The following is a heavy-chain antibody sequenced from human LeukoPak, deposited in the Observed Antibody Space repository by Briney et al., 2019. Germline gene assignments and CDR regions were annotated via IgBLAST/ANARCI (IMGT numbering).Heavy chain of an antibody. J-gene: IGHJ4*02. CDR2: ISPSSSYM. V-gene: IGHV3-21*01. Sequence: GGSLRLSCAASGFTFSDYTMNWVRQAPGKGLEWVSSISPSSSYMYYADSVKGRFTISRDNTKNSLYLQMNSLRAEDTAVYYCARERIATASAGDYWGQGTLVTVSS. D-gene: IGHD6-13*01. CDR1: GFTFSDYT. CDR3: ARERIATASAGDY.